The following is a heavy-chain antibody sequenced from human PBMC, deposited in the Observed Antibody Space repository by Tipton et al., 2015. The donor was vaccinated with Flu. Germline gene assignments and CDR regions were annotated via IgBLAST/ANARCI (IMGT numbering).Heavy chain of an antibody. Sequence: LRLSCTVSGGSISTSHYYWAWIRQPPGKGLEWIGSIYYSATTDYNPSLESRVTLSVDTSKNQFSLKLSSVTAADTAVYYCARDSAAHYGMDVWGQGP. J-gene: IGHJ6*02. V-gene: IGHV4-39*07. CDR1: GGSISTSHYY. CDR2: IYYSATT. D-gene: IGHD6-13*01. CDR3: ARDSAAHYGMDV.